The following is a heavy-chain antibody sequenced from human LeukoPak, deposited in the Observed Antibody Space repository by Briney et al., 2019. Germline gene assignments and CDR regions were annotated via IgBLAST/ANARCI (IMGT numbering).Heavy chain of an antibody. J-gene: IGHJ6*03. CDR1: GGSISSHY. CDR3: ARGVAPMDV. CDR2: IYYSGST. V-gene: IGHV4-59*11. Sequence: SETLSLICTVSGGSISSHYWSWIRQPPGKGLEWIGYIYYSGSTNYNPSLKSRVTISVDTSKNQFSLKLSSVTAADTAVYYCARGVAPMDVWGKGTTVTVSS.